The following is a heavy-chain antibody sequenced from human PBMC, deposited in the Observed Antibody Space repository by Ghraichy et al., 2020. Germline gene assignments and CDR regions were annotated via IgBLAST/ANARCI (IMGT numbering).Heavy chain of an antibody. J-gene: IGHJ4*02. CDR2: VNGGGYST. CDR1: GFTYRNYA. D-gene: IGHD5-18*01. Sequence: GGSLRLSCTASGFTYRNYAMNWVRQAPGKGLEWVSTVNGGGYSTLYADSVKGRFSISRDNSKNTLYLHMNNLRAEDTAVYYCARGGYTYANPHYYFDYWGQGALVSVSS. CDR3: ARGGYTYANPHYYFDY. V-gene: IGHV3-23*01.